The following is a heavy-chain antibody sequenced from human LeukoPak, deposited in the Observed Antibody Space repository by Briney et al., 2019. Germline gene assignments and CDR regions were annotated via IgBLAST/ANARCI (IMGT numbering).Heavy chain of an antibody. D-gene: IGHD4-17*01. J-gene: IGHJ4*02. CDR3: ARHAVYGDYAASRTFYFDY. Sequence: GESLNISCKGSGYTFTGYWIGWVRQMPGKGLEWMAFIYPGDSETRYSPSFQGQVTISVDKSINTAYLQWSSLKASDTAIYCCARHAVYGDYAASRTFYFDYWGQGTLVTVSS. V-gene: IGHV5-51*01. CDR2: IYPGDSET. CDR1: GYTFTGYW.